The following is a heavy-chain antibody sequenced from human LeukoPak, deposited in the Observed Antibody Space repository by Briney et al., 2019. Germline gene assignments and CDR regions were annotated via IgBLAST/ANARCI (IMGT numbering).Heavy chain of an antibody. V-gene: IGHV4-30-4*01. Sequence: PSQTLSLTCTVSGGSISTSDYYWNWIRQPPGKGLEWIGYIFYSGNTYYNPSLKSRLTISVDTSKNELSLKLRSVTAADTAVYYCAREVVDRSTSLRGWFDPWGQGTLVTVSS. CDR2: IFYSGNT. CDR1: GGSISTSDYY. CDR3: AREVVDRSTSLRGWFDP. D-gene: IGHD2-15*01. J-gene: IGHJ5*02.